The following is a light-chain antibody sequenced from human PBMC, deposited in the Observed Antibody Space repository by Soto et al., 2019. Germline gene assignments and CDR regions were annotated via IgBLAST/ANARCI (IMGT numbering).Light chain of an antibody. J-gene: IGLJ2*01. Sequence: QSALTHPASVSGSPGQSITISCTGTISDVGGYNYVSWYQQHPGKAPKLMIYDVSNRPSGVSNRFSGSKSGNTASLTISGLQAEEEADYYCSSYTSSSTLVVFGGGTKVTVL. CDR2: DVS. V-gene: IGLV2-14*01. CDR3: SSYTSSSTLVV. CDR1: ISDVGGYNY.